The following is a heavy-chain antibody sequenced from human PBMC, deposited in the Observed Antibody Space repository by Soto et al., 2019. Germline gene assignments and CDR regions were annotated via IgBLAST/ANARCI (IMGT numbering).Heavy chain of an antibody. V-gene: IGHV4-31*03. CDR3: ARYSPGIAAAGLDY. CDR2: IYYSGST. CDR1: GGSISSGGYY. J-gene: IGHJ4*02. D-gene: IGHD6-13*01. Sequence: SETLSLTCTVSGGSISSGGYYWSWIRQHPGKGLEWIGYIYYSGSTYYNPSLKCRVTISVDTSKNQFSLKLSSVTAADTAVYYCARYSPGIAAAGLDYWGQGTLVTVSS.